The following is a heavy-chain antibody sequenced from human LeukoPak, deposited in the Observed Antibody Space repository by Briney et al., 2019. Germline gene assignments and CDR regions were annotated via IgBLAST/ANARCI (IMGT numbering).Heavy chain of an antibody. J-gene: IGHJ4*02. Sequence: SETLSLTCTVSGGSISSSSYYWGWIRQPPGKGLEWIGSIYYSGSTYYNPSLKSRVTISVDTSKNQFSLKLSSVTAADTAVYYCARRNSGSYLRLEESWGQGTLVTVSS. CDR1: GGSISSSSYY. V-gene: IGHV4-39*01. CDR2: IYYSGST. CDR3: ARRNSGSYLRLEES. D-gene: IGHD1-26*01.